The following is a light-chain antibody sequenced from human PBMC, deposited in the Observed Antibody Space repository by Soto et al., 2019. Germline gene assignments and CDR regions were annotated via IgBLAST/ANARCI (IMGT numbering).Light chain of an antibody. Sequence: QSALTQPPSASGSPGQSVTISCTGTSSDVGAYDYVSWYQQHPGKAPKLMIYEINKRHSGVPDRFSGSTSGNTASLTVSGLQAEDEADYYCSSFAGSNNFPDVFGTGTKLTVL. CDR3: SSFAGSNNFPDV. J-gene: IGLJ1*01. V-gene: IGLV2-8*01. CDR1: SSDVGAYDY. CDR2: EIN.